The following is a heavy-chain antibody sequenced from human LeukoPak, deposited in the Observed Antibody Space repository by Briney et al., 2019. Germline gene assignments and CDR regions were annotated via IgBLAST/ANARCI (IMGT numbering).Heavy chain of an antibody. CDR2: ISGSGGST. V-gene: IGHV3-23*01. Sequence: PGGSLRLSCAASGFTFSSYAMSWVRQAPGKGLEWVSAISGSGGSTYYADSVKGRFTISRDNYKNTLYLQMNSLRAEDTAVYYCAKESYGMSSGWGSYDSMRFFEYWGQGTLVTVSS. J-gene: IGHJ4*02. CDR3: AKESYGMSSGWGSYDSMRFFEY. CDR1: GFTFSSYA. D-gene: IGHD3-16*01.